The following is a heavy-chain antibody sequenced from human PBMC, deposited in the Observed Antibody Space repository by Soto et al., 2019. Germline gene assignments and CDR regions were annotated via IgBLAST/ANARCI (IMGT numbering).Heavy chain of an antibody. V-gene: IGHV1-18*04. CDR1: GYTFTSYG. Sequence: ASLKVSCKASGYTFTSYGISWVRQAPGQGLEWMGWISAYNGNTNYAQKLQGRVTMTTDTSTSTAYMELRSLRSDDTAVYYCAREEHGLLWFGDLPDWGQGTLVTVSS. D-gene: IGHD3-10*01. CDR2: ISAYNGNT. CDR3: AREEHGLLWFGDLPD. J-gene: IGHJ4*02.